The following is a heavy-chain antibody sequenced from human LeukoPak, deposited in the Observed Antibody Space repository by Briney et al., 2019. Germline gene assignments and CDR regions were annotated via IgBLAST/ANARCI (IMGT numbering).Heavy chain of an antibody. CDR3: ARGIPVYSYGLRPFDY. Sequence: GASVKVSCKASGYTFTSYYMHWMRQAPGQGLEWMGIINPSGGSTSYAQKFQGRVTMTRDTSTSTVYMELSSLRSEDTAVYYCARGIPVYSYGLRPFDYWGQGTLVTVSS. D-gene: IGHD5-18*01. J-gene: IGHJ4*02. CDR2: INPSGGST. V-gene: IGHV1-46*01. CDR1: GYTFTSYY.